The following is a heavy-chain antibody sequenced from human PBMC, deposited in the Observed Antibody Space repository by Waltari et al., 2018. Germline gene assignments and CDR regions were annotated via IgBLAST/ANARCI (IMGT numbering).Heavy chain of an antibody. V-gene: IGHV1-69*05. CDR2: IIPIFGTA. D-gene: IGHD5-12*01. Sequence: QVQLVQSGAEVKKPGSSVKVSCKASGGTFSSYAISWVRQAPGQGLEWMGGIIPIFGTANDAQKFQGRVTITTDESTSTAYMELSSLRSEVTAVYYCARSAEWGYEEGIYYYYYMDVWGKGTTVTVSS. CDR1: GGTFSSYA. CDR3: ARSAEWGYEEGIYYYYYMDV. J-gene: IGHJ6*03.